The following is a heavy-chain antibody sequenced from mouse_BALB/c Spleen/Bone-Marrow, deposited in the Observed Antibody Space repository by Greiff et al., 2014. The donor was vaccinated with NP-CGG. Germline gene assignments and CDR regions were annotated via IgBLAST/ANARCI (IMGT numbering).Heavy chain of an antibody. Sequence: LEESGAELGRPGASVKMSCKASGYTFTSYTIHWVKQRPGQGLEWIGYINPSSGYTYYNQKFKDKATLTADKSSSTAYMQLNSLTSDDSAVYYCVRYGYERDYWGQGTTLTVSS. V-gene: IGHV1-4*01. J-gene: IGHJ2*01. CDR1: GYTFTSYT. D-gene: IGHD2-2*01. CDR2: INPSSGYT. CDR3: VRYGYERDY.